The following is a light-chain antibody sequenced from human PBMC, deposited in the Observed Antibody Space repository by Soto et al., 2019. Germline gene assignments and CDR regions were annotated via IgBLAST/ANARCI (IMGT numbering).Light chain of an antibody. CDR2: YAS. J-gene: IGKJ2*01. Sequence: EIVLTQSPATLSLSPGERATLSCRASQSVSSYLAWYQQKPGQAPSLLIYYASNRATGIPARFSGSGSGTDFTLTISSLEPEDFAVYYCQQRSNWPLQYTFGQGTKLEIK. CDR3: QQRSNWPLQYT. CDR1: QSVSSY. V-gene: IGKV3-11*01.